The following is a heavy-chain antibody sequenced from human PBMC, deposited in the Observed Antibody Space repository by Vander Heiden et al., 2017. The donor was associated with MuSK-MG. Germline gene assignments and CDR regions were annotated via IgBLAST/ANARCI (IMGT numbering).Heavy chain of an antibody. Sequence: QVQLVESGGSVVQPGRSLSLSCPASGFTFSSYGIDWVRQAPGKGLEWVAVIWYDGSNKYYSDSVKGRFTISRDNSKNTLYLQMNSLRAEDTAVYYCARELSPWNSLDYWGQGTLVTVSS. CDR1: GFTFSSYG. J-gene: IGHJ4*02. CDR3: ARELSPWNSLDY. D-gene: IGHD1-1*01. CDR2: IWYDGSNK. V-gene: IGHV3-33*01.